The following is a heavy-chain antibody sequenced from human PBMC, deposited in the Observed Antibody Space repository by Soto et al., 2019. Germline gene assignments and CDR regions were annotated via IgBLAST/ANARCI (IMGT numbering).Heavy chain of an antibody. CDR3: TTHTVTTLAQYYFDY. D-gene: IGHD4-17*01. CDR2: IKSKTDGGTT. V-gene: IGHV3-15*01. J-gene: IGHJ4*02. CDR1: GFTFSNAW. Sequence: GGSLRLSCAASGFTFSNAWMSWVRQAPGKGLEWVGRIKSKTDGGTTDYAAPVKGRFTISRDDSKNTLYLQMNSLKTEDTAVYYCTTHTVTTLAQYYFDYWGQGTLVTVSS.